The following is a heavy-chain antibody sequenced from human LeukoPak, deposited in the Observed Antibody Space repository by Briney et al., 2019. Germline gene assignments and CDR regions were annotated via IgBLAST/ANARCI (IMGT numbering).Heavy chain of an antibody. CDR2: IYTSGST. V-gene: IGHV4-61*02. D-gene: IGHD2/OR15-2a*01. CDR3: ARAAANVEYWVDY. Sequence: PSETLSLTCTVSGGSISSSSYYWSWIRQPAGKGLEWIGRIYTSGSTNYNPSLKTRVTISVDTSRTQFTLKLSSVTAADAAVYYCARAAANVEYWVDYWGQGTLVTVSS. J-gene: IGHJ4*02. CDR1: GGSISSSSYY.